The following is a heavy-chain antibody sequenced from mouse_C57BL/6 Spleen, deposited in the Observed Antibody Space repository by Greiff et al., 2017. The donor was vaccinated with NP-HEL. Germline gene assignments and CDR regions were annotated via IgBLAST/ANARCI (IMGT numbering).Heavy chain of an antibody. CDR3: TGGATVNIYYYAMDY. J-gene: IGHJ4*01. V-gene: IGHV6-3*01. CDR1: GFTFSNYW. D-gene: IGHD1-1*01. Sequence: EVKLVGSGGGLVQPGGSMKLSCVASGFTFSNYWMNWVRQSPEKGLEWVAQIRLKSDNYATHYAESVKGRFTISRDDSKSSVYLQMNNLRAEDTGIYYCTGGATVNIYYYAMDYWGQGTSVTVSS. CDR2: IRLKSDNYAT.